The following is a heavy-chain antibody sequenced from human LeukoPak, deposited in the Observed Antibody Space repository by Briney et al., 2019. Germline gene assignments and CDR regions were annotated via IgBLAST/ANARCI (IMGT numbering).Heavy chain of an antibody. CDR2: IYYSGST. CDR3: ARGPWITMVRGVINTPPGHGPTLNYYFDY. Sequence: PSETLSLTCTVSGGSIGSSSYYWGWIRQPPGKGLEWIGSIYYSGSTYYNPSLKSRVTISVDTSKNQFSLKLSSVTAADTAVYYCARGPWITMVRGVINTPPGHGPTLNYYFDYWGQGTLVTVSS. J-gene: IGHJ4*02. CDR1: GGSIGSSSYY. V-gene: IGHV4-39*07. D-gene: IGHD3-10*01.